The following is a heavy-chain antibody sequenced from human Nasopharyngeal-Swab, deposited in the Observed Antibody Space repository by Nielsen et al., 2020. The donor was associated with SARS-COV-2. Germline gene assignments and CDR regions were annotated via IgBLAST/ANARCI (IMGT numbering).Heavy chain of an antibody. CDR2: ISSTGSTM. D-gene: IGHD3-22*01. V-gene: IGHV3-48*03. CDR1: GFTFDIYE. Sequence: GESLKISCAASGFTFDIYEMDWVRQAPGKGLEWVSYISSTGSTMYYADSVKGRLTISRDNAQNSLSLQMNSLRAEDTAVYYCARGGGGSSGYYFDFWGQGTPVTVSS. CDR3: ARGGGGSSGYYFDF. J-gene: IGHJ4*02.